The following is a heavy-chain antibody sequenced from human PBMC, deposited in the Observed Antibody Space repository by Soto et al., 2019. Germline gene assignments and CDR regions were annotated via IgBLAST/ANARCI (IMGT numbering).Heavy chain of an antibody. CDR3: ARDRLYRLTVPPTVRWFQH. V-gene: IGHV1-69*13. CDR2: IIPIFGTA. D-gene: IGHD1-20*01. Sequence: GASVKVSCKASGGTFSSYAISWVRQAPGQGLEWTGGIIPIFGTANYAQKFQGRVTITADESTSAAYMELSSLRSEDTAVYYCARDRLYRLTVPPTVRWFQHWGQGTLVTVSS. CDR1: GGTFSSYA. J-gene: IGHJ1*01.